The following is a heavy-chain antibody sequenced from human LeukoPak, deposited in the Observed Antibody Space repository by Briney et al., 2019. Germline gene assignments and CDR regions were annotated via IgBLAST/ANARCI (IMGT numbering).Heavy chain of an antibody. CDR3: TTHLAYCGGDCYYYYGMDV. D-gene: IGHD2-21*02. Sequence: GRSLRLSRAASGFTFRNGWMSWVRQAPGEGLGWDGRIKSKTDGRTTDYAAHVKGRFTISRDDSKNTLYLQMNSLKTEDTAVYYCTTHLAYCGGDCYYYYGMDVWGQGTTVTVSS. CDR1: GFTFRNGW. J-gene: IGHJ6*02. CDR2: IKSKTDGRTT. V-gene: IGHV3-15*01.